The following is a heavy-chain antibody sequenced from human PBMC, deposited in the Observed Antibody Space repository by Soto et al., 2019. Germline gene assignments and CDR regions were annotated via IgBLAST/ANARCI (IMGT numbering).Heavy chain of an antibody. CDR2: ISGSGGST. D-gene: IGHD5-18*01. CDR1: GFTFSSFA. V-gene: IGHV3-23*01. J-gene: IGHJ6*02. CDR3: ARKTAMVSGYYYYGMDV. Sequence: GGSLRLSCAASGFTFSSFAMSWVRQAPGKGLDWVSAISGSGGSTYSADSVKGRFTISRDNSKNTLYLQMNSLRAEDTAVYYCARKTAMVSGYYYYGMDVWGQGTTVTVSS.